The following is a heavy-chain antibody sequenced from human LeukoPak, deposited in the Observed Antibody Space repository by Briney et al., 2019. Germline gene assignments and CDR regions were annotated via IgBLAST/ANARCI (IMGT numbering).Heavy chain of an antibody. V-gene: IGHV3-48*02. J-gene: IGHJ4*02. CDR3: ARRVIAAYDY. D-gene: IGHD2-15*01. CDR1: GFTFSSYS. CDR2: ISNGNSITI. Sequence: PGGSLRLSCAASGFTFSSYSMNWVRQAPGKGLEWVSYISNGNSITIYYADSVKGRFTISRDNAKNSVFLQMNSLRDEDTAVYYCARRVIAAYDYWGQGTLVTVSS.